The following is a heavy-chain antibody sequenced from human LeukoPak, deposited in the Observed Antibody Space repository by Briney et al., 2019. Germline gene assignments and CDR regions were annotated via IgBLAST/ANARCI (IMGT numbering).Heavy chain of an antibody. J-gene: IGHJ4*02. CDR3: AKDGVAAISSMWLVHPYYFDY. CDR2: ISGSGGST. CDR1: GFTFSSYA. V-gene: IGHV3-23*01. Sequence: SGGSLRLSCAASGFTFSSYAMSWVRPAPGKGLEWVSAISGSGGSTYYADSVKGRFTISRDNSKNTLYLQMNSLRAEDTAVYYCAKDGVAAISSMWLVHPYYFDYWGQGTLVTVSS. D-gene: IGHD2-15*01.